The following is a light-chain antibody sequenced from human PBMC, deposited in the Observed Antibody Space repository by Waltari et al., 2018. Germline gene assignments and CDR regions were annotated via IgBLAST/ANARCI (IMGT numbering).Light chain of an antibody. Sequence: EIVLTQSPGTLSLSLGERATVSCRASQIVSRALAWYQQKPGQAPRLLIYGASTRATGIPDRFSGSCSGTDFSLTISRLEPDDFAVYYCQHYLRLPVTFGQGTTVEI. CDR2: GAS. CDR3: QHYLRLPVT. J-gene: IGKJ1*01. CDR1: QIVSRA. V-gene: IGKV3-20*01.